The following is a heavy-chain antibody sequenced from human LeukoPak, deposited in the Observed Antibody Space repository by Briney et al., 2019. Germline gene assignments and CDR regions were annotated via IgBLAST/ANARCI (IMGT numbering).Heavy chain of an antibody. D-gene: IGHD3-10*01. CDR2: ISGSGGST. V-gene: IGHV3-23*01. CDR1: GFTFSSYA. J-gene: IGHJ5*02. Sequence: PGGSLRLSCAASGFTFSSYAMSWVRQAPGKGLEWVSAISGSGGSTYYADSVKGRFTISRDNSKNTLYLQMNSLRAEDTAVYYCAREGTLRGVTGNWFDPWGQGTLVTVSS. CDR3: AREGTLRGVTGNWFDP.